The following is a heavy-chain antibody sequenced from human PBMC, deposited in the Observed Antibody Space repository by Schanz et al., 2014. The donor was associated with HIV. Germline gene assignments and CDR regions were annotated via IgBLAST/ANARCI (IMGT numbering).Heavy chain of an antibody. D-gene: IGHD6-13*01. J-gene: IGHJ4*02. CDR2: FYARGNT. CDR1: GDSINSYY. Sequence: QVHLQESGPGLVKPSETLSLTCTVSGDSINSYYWSWIRQPAGKGLEWIGRFYARGNTNYNPSLKSRVTMSLDTSEKQFSRKLSSVTAADTALYYCSCGSSWSSEFESWGQGTLVTVSS. V-gene: IGHV4-4*07. CDR3: SCGSSWSSEFES.